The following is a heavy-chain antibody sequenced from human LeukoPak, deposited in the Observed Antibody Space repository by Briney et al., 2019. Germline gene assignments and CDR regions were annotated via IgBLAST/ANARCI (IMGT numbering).Heavy chain of an antibody. V-gene: IGHV3-74*01. D-gene: IGHD4-17*01. CDR1: GFTFSSYW. CDR2: IDSDGSST. CDR3: ARDSTDYGDYGY. J-gene: IGHJ4*02. Sequence: GGSLRLSCAASGFTFSSYWMHWVRQAPGKGLVWVSRIDSDGSSTNYADSVKGRFTISRDNAKNTLYLQMNSLRAEDTAVYYSARDSTDYGDYGYWGQGTLVTVSS.